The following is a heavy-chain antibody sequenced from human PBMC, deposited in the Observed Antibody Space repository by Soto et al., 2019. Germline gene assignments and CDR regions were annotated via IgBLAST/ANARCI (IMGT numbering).Heavy chain of an antibody. J-gene: IGHJ6*02. CDR3: AREPPRDPYCSSTSCYTRVNYYYYYGMDV. Sequence: ASVKVSCKASGGTFSSYAISWVRQAPGQGLEWMGGIIPIFGTANYAQKFQGRVTITADKSTSTAYMELSSLRSEDTAVYYCAREPPRDPYCSSTSCYTRVNYYYYYGMDVWGQGTTVTVSS. CDR1: GGTFSSYA. V-gene: IGHV1-69*06. CDR2: IIPIFGTA. D-gene: IGHD2-2*02.